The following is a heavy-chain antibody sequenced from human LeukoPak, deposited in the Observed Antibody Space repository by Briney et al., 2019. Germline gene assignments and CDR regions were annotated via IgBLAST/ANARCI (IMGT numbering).Heavy chain of an antibody. J-gene: IGHJ4*02. D-gene: IGHD1/OR15-1a*01. CDR2: IYWDDDK. CDR3: AHRRPGHLTGWDNSYFDN. Sequence: SGPTLVIPTQTLTLTCTFSGFSLYSSGVGVGWIRQPPGRDLEWLAVIYWDDDKRYNPSLRSRLTMSKDASRNQVFLVVANMDPVDTATYYCAHRRPGHLTGWDNSYFDNWGPGTLVTVSS. CDR1: GFSLYSSGVG. V-gene: IGHV2-5*02.